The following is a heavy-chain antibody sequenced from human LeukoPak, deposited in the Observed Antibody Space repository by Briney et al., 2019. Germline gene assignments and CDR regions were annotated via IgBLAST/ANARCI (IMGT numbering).Heavy chain of an antibody. CDR1: GCTFTGYY. J-gene: IGHJ6*03. V-gene: IGHV1-2*02. Sequence: ASVKVSCKASGCTFTGYYMHWVRQAPGQGLEWMGWINPNSGGTNYAQKFQGRVTMTRDTSISTAYMELSRLRSDDTAVYYCARAKRDTAMVVYYYYMDVWGKGITVTVSS. CDR3: ARAKRDTAMVVYYYYMDV. D-gene: IGHD5-18*01. CDR2: INPNSGGT.